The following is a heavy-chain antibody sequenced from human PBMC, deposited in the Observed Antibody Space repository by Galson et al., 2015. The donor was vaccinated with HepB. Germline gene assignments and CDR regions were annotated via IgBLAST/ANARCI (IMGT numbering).Heavy chain of an antibody. V-gene: IGHV1-18*01. CDR2: VSPYNGDT. D-gene: IGHD2-8*01. J-gene: IGHJ4*02. CDR3: ARGAMTNHYFDS. CDR1: GYTFNNHF. Sequence: KVSCKASGYTFNNHFIIWVRQAPGQGLEWMGWVSPYNGDTKYVQKFQDRVTMTTDTSTTTAYMELRSLRSDDTAVYYCARGAMTNHYFDSWGQGTLVAVSS.